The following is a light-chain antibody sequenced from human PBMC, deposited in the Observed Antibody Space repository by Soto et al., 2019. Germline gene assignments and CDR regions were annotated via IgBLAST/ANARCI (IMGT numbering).Light chain of an antibody. CDR2: EVT. CDR3: SSYAGSNNVV. V-gene: IGLV2-8*01. Sequence: QSALSQPPSASGSPGQSVTISCTGTSSDVGGYNYVSWYQHHPGKAPKLMIYEVTKLPSGVPDRFSGSKSGNTASLTVSGLQAEDDSDYYCSSYAGSNNVVFGGGTKITVL. J-gene: IGLJ2*01. CDR1: SSDVGGYNY.